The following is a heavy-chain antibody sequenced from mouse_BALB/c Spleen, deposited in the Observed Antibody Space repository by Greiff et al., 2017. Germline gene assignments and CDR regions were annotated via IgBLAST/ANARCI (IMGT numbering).Heavy chain of an antibody. V-gene: IGHV1-55*01. D-gene: IGHD1-1*01. CDR1: GYTFTSYW. CDR2: IDPYNGGT. J-gene: IGHJ3*01. Sequence: VQLQQPGAELVKPGASVKMSCKASGYTFTSYWINWVKQRPGQGLEWIGDIDPYNGGTSYNQKFKGKATLTVDKSSSTAFMHLNSLTSEDSAVYYCAPGGNWFAYWGQGTLVTVSA. CDR3: APGGNWFAY.